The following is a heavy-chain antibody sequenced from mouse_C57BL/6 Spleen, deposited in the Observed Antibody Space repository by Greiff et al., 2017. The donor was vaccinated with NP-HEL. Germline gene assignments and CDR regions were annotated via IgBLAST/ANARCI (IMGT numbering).Heavy chain of an antibody. V-gene: IGHV1-80*01. CDR1: GYAFSSYW. CDR2: IYPGDGDT. CDR3: ARVRRRYAMDY. Sequence: QVQLQQSGAELVKPGASVKISCKASGYAFSSYWMNWVKQRPGKGLEWIGQIYPGDGDTNYNGKFKGKATLTADKSSSTAYMQLSSLTSEDSAVYFCARVRRRYAMDYWGQGTSVTVSS. J-gene: IGHJ4*01.